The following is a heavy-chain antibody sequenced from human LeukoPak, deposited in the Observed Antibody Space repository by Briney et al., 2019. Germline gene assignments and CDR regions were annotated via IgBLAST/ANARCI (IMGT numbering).Heavy chain of an antibody. CDR2: INTDGSTI. CDR3: AGSWYFDDAFDI. J-gene: IGHJ3*02. D-gene: IGHD6-13*01. CDR1: GFTFSSYW. V-gene: IGHV3-74*01. Sequence: PGGSLRLSCAPSGFTFSSYWMHWVRQAPGKGLVWVSRINTDGSTITYADSVKGRFTISRDNAKNTLYLQMNSLRAEDTAVYYCAGSWYFDDAFDIWGQGTMVTVSS.